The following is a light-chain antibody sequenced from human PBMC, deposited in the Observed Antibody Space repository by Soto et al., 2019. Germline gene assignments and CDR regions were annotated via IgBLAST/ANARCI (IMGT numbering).Light chain of an antibody. V-gene: IGLV2-8*01. CDR2: EVS. J-gene: IGLJ2*01. CDR1: SSDVGGYNF. Sequence: QSVLTQPPSASGSPGQSVTIYCTGTSSDVGGYNFVSWYQQHPGKAPKLIIYEVSKRLSGVPDRFFGFKSGNRASLTVAGLQAEDEADYYCSSHAGSSNFVVFGGGTKLTVL. CDR3: SSHAGSSNFVV.